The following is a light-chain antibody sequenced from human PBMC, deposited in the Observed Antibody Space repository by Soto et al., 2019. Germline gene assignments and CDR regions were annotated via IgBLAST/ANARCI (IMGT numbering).Light chain of an antibody. CDR1: SSNIGAGYD. V-gene: IGLV1-40*01. CDR3: QSYDTSLNGVV. J-gene: IGLJ2*01. CDR2: GNN. Sequence: QSVLTQPPSVSGAPGQRVTISCTGSSSNIGAGYDVHWYQQLPGTAPKLLIYGNNNRPSGAPDRFSGSKSGTSASLAITGLQAEDDADYYCQSYDTSLNGVVFGGGTKLTVL.